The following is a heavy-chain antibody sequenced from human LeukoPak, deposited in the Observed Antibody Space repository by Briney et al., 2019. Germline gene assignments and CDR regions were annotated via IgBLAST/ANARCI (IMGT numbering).Heavy chain of an antibody. J-gene: IGHJ4*02. Sequence: ASVKDSCKASGYTFTAHYFHWVRQAPGQGLEWMGWFNPNSGGTKYAEKFQGRITMTRDTSISTAYMELSSLTSDDTAVYYCARGGGNSWFDYWGQGTLLTVSS. CDR3: ARGGGNSWFDY. CDR1: GYTFTAHY. D-gene: IGHD6-13*01. V-gene: IGHV1-2*02. CDR2: FNPNSGGT.